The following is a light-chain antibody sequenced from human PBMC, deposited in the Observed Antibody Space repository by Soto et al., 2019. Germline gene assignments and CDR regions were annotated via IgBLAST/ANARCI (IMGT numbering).Light chain of an antibody. CDR3: QQYGSPPLT. Sequence: EIVLTQSPGTLSLSPGERATLSCRASQSVTSSYLARYQQKPGQAPRHLLYGASSRATGIPDKFSGSGSGTDFTLTISRLEPEDLAVYSFQQYGSPPLTFGGATKVEIK. V-gene: IGKV3-20*01. CDR2: GAS. J-gene: IGKJ4*01. CDR1: QSVTSSY.